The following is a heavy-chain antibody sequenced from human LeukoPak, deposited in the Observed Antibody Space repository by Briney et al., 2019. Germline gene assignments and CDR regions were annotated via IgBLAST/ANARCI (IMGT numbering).Heavy chain of an antibody. CDR2: MNPNSGNT. D-gene: IGHD2-2*01. Sequence: ASVKVSCKASGYTFTSYDTNWVRQVTGQGLEWMGWMNPNSGNTGYAQKFQGRVTMTMNTSINTAYMELSSLRPEDTAVYYCARAKPYYSSTSWFSYYYYMDVWGQGTTVTVCS. J-gene: IGHJ6*03. CDR3: ARAKPYYSSTSWFSYYYYMDV. CDR1: GYTFTSYD. V-gene: IGHV1-8*01.